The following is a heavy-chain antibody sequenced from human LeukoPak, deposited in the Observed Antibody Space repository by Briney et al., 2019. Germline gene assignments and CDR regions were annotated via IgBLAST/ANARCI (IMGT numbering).Heavy chain of an antibody. CDR2: IYYSGST. D-gene: IGHD3-22*01. CDR3: ARDRYDSSGYYHSPAGFDY. CDR1: GGSISGYY. J-gene: IGHJ4*02. Sequence: SETLSLTCSVSGGSISGYYWSWIRQPPGKGLEWIGYIYYSGSTNYNPSLKSRVTISVDTSKNQFSLKLSSVTAADTAVYYCARDRYDSSGYYHSPAGFDYWGQGTLVTVSS. V-gene: IGHV4-59*01.